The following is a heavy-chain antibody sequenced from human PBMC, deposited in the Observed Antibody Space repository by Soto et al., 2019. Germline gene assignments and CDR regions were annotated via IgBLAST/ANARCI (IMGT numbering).Heavy chain of an antibody. CDR3: ARGHEFGGNSDAFDI. J-gene: IGHJ3*02. D-gene: IGHD3-10*01. Sequence: QVLLVQSGDEVKKPGSSVQVSYKASGGAFSTSSINWVRQAPGQGLEWMGGIIPIFGTSDYAQRFQGRVTITADPSTKTAFMQLSSLKSDDTAVYYCARGHEFGGNSDAFDIWGQVTMVTVSS. CDR2: IIPIFGTS. CDR1: GGAFSTSS. V-gene: IGHV1-69*12.